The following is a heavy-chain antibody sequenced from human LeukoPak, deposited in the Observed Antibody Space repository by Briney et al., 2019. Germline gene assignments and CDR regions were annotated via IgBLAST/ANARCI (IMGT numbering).Heavy chain of an antibody. D-gene: IGHD5-24*01. CDR1: GYTFTSYA. CDR3: ASSGEEMATITGAFGY. Sequence: AAPVTVSCKASGYTFTSYAMHWVRQAPGQRLEWMGWINAGNGNTKYSQKFQGRVTITRDTSASTAYMELSSLRSEDTAVYYCASSGEEMATITGAFGYWGQGTLVTVSS. CDR2: INAGNGNT. V-gene: IGHV1-3*01. J-gene: IGHJ4*02.